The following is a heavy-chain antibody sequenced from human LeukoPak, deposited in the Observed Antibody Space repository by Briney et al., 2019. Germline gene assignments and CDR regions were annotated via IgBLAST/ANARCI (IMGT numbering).Heavy chain of an antibody. CDR1: GITLSNYG. CDR2: ISDSGGST. CDR3: AKRGVVIRVILVGFHKEAYYFDS. V-gene: IGHV3-23*01. D-gene: IGHD3-22*01. J-gene: IGHJ4*02. Sequence: GGSLRFSCAGSGITLSNYGMSWVRQAPGKGLKSFAGISDSGGSTTYADYVNGRFNISRENPKNTLYLQMNGLRAEDTAVYFCAKRGVVIRVILVGFHKEAYYFDSWGQGALVTVSS.